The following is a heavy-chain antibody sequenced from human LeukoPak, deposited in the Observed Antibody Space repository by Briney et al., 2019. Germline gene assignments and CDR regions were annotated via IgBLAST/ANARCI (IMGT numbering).Heavy chain of an antibody. J-gene: IGHJ4*02. Sequence: PSETLSLTCAVYGGSFSSYYWGWIRQPPGKGLEWIGSIYYSGSTYYNPSLKSRVTISVDTSKNQFSLKLSSVTAADTAVYYCARSAPNYYDSSGDTWGQGTLVTVSS. D-gene: IGHD3-22*01. V-gene: IGHV4-39*07. CDR2: IYYSGST. CDR1: GGSFSSYY. CDR3: ARSAPNYYDSSGDT.